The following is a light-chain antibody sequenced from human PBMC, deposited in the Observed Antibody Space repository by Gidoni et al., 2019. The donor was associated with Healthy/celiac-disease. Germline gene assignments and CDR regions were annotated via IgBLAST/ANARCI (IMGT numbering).Light chain of an antibody. V-gene: IGKV3-15*01. CDR1: QSVSSN. Sequence: DIVMTQSPSTLSVSPGERATLSCRASQSVSSNLAWYQQKPGQAPRLLIYGASTRATGITARFSGSGSGTEFTLTISRLQSEDFAVYYCQQYNNWPPYTFGQGTKLEIK. J-gene: IGKJ2*01. CDR2: GAS. CDR3: QQYNNWPPYT.